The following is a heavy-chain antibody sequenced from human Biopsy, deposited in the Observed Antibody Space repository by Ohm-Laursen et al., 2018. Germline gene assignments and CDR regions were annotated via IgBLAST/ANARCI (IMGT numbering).Heavy chain of an antibody. D-gene: IGHD2-15*01. J-gene: IGHJ4*02. V-gene: IGHV1-2*02. Sequence: ATVKISCKASGYTFSLYHIHWVRQAPGQGLEWMGWIDPDGGRTSFGQNFQGRVTMTSDTSTGTAYLELTRLRSDDTAVYYCARDPYCSGGNCYSPLDHWGQGTLVTVSS. CDR2: IDPDGGRT. CDR1: GYTFSLYH. CDR3: ARDPYCSGGNCYSPLDH.